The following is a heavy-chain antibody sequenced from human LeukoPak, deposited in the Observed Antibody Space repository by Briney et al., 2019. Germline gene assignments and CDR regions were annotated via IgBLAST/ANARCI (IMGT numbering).Heavy chain of an antibody. CDR2: IYSGGST. D-gene: IGHD6-19*01. CDR1: GFTVSTNY. J-gene: IGHJ3*02. V-gene: IGHV3-53*01. CDR3: ARDYESSGSSGAFDI. Sequence: GGSLRLSCAASGFTVSTNYMSWVRQAPGKGLEWVSVIYSGGSTHYAESVKGRFTISRDNSKNTVYLQMNSVRAEDTAVYYCARDYESSGSSGAFDIWGQGTMVTVSS.